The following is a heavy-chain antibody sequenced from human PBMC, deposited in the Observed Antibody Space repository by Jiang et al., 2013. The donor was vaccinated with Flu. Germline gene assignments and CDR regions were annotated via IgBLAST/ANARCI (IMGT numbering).Heavy chain of an antibody. V-gene: IGHV4-34*12. CDR1: EGSFTDYY. J-gene: IGHJ3*01. D-gene: IGHD2-15*01. Sequence: LLKPSETLSLSCIVSEGSFTDYYWSWIRQSPEKGLEWIGEVIHSGNTNYNPSLKSRVSMSADSSLKRFSLRLKSVTAADTAVYYCARRSTPLSPRSAFDVWGQGTLVTVSA. CDR3: ARRSTPLSPRSAFDV. CDR2: VIHSGNT.